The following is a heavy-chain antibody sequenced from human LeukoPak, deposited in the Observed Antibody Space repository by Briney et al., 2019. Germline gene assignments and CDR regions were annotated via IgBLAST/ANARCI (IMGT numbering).Heavy chain of an antibody. CDR2: IIPIFGTA. CDR1: GGTFSSYA. V-gene: IGHV1-69*13. CDR3: ARASGGLWYVGFFDY. J-gene: IGHJ4*02. Sequence: ASVKVSCKASGGTFSSYAISWVRQAPGQGLEWMGGIIPIFGTANYAQKFQGRVTITADESTSTAYMELSSLRSEDTAVYYCARASGGLWYVGFFDYWGQGTLVTVSS. D-gene: IGHD3-10*01.